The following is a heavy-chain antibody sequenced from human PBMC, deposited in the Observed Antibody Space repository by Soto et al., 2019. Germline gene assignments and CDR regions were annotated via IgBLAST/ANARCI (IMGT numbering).Heavy chain of an antibody. CDR2: IYYSGST. CDR3: ASDHCGYYCAY. Sequence: SETLSLTCTVSSTSISSYFWSCIRQPPGKGLEWIGYIYYSGSTNYNPSLKSRFTISVDTSKNLFSLKLSSVTAADTAVYYCASDHCGYYCAYWGQGSLVTVSS. V-gene: IGHV4-59*01. J-gene: IGHJ4*02. D-gene: IGHD2-21*01. CDR1: STSISSYF.